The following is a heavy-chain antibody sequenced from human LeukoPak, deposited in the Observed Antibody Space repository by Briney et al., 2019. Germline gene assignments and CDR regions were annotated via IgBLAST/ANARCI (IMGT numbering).Heavy chain of an antibody. V-gene: IGHV4-61*01. Sequence: SETLSLTCTVSGGSIRSNNYYWSWIRQPPGKGLEWIGYIYYSGSTNYNPSLKSRVTISVDTSKNQFSLKLSSVTAADTAVYYCAREGAEGAPDYWGQGTLVTVSS. CDR3: AREGAEGAPDY. CDR2: IYYSGST. J-gene: IGHJ4*02. CDR1: GGSIRSNNYY. D-gene: IGHD1-26*01.